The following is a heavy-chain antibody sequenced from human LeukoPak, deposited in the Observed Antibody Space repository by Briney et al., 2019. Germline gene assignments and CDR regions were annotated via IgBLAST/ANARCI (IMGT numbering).Heavy chain of an antibody. CDR2: ISSSGSTI. Sequence: GGSLGLSCAASGFTFSSYEMNWVRQAPGKGLEWVSYISSSGSTIYYADSVKGRFTISRDNAKNSLYLQMNSLRAEDTAVYYCARAEYSSGWYDYWGQGTLVTVSS. CDR1: GFTFSSYE. J-gene: IGHJ4*02. D-gene: IGHD6-19*01. V-gene: IGHV3-48*03. CDR3: ARAEYSSGWYDY.